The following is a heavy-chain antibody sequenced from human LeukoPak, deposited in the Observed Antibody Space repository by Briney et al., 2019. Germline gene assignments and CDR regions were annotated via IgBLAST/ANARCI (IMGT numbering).Heavy chain of an antibody. CDR3: ARDLALYYYDSSGYYYGPDY. J-gene: IGHJ4*02. D-gene: IGHD3-22*01. CDR2: IKQDGSEK. CDR1: GFTFSSYW. Sequence: GGSLRLSCAASGFTFSSYWMSWVHQAPGKGLEWVANIKQDGSEKYYVDSVKGRFTISRDNAKNSLYLQMNSLRAEDTAVYYCARDLALYYYDSSGYYYGPDYWGQGTLVTVSS. V-gene: IGHV3-7*01.